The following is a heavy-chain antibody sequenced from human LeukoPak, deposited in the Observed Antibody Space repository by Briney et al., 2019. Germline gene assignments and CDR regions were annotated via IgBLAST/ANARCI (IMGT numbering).Heavy chain of an antibody. D-gene: IGHD6-19*01. CDR1: GGSISSSGYY. Sequence: PSETLSLTCTVSGGSISSSGYYWGWIRQPPGKGLEWIGSISYTGRTNYNPSLRSRVSISVDTSKNHFSLKVTSVTAADTFVYSGANHNKSGCYSDFDYGAREPWSPSPQ. J-gene: IGHJ4*02. CDR3: ANHNKSGCYSDFDY. V-gene: IGHV4-39*02. CDR2: ISYTGRT.